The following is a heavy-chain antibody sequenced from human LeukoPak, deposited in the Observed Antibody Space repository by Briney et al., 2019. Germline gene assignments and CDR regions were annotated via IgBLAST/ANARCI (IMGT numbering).Heavy chain of an antibody. Sequence: PGGSLRLSCAASGFTFSSYWMHWVRQAPGKGLVWVSRINSDGSSTSYAASVKGRFTISRDNAKNTLYLQMNSLRAEDKAVYYCARGMVAGYYYYYYGMDVWGQGTTVTVSS. V-gene: IGHV3-74*01. CDR2: INSDGSST. J-gene: IGHJ6*02. CDR3: ARGMVAGYYYYYYGMDV. D-gene: IGHD2-8*01. CDR1: GFTFSSYW.